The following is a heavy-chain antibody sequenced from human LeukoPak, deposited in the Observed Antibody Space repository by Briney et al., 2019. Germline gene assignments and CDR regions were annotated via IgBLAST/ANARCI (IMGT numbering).Heavy chain of an antibody. CDR2: IIPILGIA. Sequence: GASVKVSCKASGGTFSSYAISWVRQAPGQGLEWMGRIIPILGIANYAQKFQGRVTITADKSTSTAYMELSRLRSDDTAVYYCANTHPLPYYCDSSGYYCWGQGTLVTVSS. V-gene: IGHV1-69*04. J-gene: IGHJ4*02. D-gene: IGHD3-22*01. CDR1: GGTFSSYA. CDR3: ANTHPLPYYCDSSGYYC.